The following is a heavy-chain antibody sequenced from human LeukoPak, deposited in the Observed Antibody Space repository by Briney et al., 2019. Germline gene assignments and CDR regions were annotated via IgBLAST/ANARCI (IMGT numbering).Heavy chain of an antibody. J-gene: IGHJ4*02. CDR1: GFTFSTYW. CDR2: INQDASEI. D-gene: IGHD2-21*02. V-gene: IGHV3-7*01. Sequence: GGSLRLSCAASGFTFSTYWMSWYRQAPGKGLEWVGNINQDASEINYVDSVRGRFTISRDNAMNSLHLQMNSLRAEDTAVYYCATDRDNSDWQKRFDSWGQGTLVTVSS. CDR3: ATDRDNSDWQKRFDS.